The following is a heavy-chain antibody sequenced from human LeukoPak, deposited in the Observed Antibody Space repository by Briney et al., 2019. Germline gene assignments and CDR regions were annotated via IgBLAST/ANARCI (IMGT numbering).Heavy chain of an antibody. CDR2: INHSGST. Sequence: KPSETLSLTCAVYGGSFSGYYWGWIRQPPGKGLEWIGEINHSGSTNYNPSLKSRVTISVDTSKNLFSLKLSSVTAADTAVYYCARGGGRERRFGYWGQGTLVTVSS. CDR3: ARGGGRERRFGY. CDR1: GGSFSGYY. D-gene: IGHD1-1*01. V-gene: IGHV4-34*01. J-gene: IGHJ4*02.